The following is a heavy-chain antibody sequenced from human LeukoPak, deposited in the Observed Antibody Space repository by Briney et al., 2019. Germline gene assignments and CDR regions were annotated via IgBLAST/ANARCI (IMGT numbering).Heavy chain of an antibody. V-gene: IGHV1-69*01. Sequence: SSVKVSCKASGGTFGRYVISWVRQAPGQGLEWMGGIIPPFGTAHYAQKFQGRVTITADESTRTVYMEMSSLRSEDTAMYYCAKEGDTALVKGYLNLWGRGTLVSVSA. D-gene: IGHD5-18*01. J-gene: IGHJ2*01. CDR3: AKEGDTALVKGYLNL. CDR2: IIPPFGTA. CDR1: GGTFGRYV.